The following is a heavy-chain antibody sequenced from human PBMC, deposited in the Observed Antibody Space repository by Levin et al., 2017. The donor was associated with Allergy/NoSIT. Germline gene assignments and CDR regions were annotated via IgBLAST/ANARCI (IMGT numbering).Heavy chain of an antibody. Sequence: SCVASGFTFSDYGMHWVRQAPGKGLEWVAVIWSDGSKKYYAESVKGRFTISRDNSKNTVNLQMNSLRAEDTAIYYCARTKTQLDCWGQGTMVTVSS. J-gene: IGHJ3*01. CDR2: IWSDGSKK. V-gene: IGHV3-33*01. CDR1: GFTFSDYG. CDR3: ARTKTQLDC. D-gene: IGHD6-13*01.